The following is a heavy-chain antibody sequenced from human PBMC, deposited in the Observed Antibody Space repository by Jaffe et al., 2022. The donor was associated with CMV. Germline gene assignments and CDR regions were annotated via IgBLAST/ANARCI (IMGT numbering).Heavy chain of an antibody. V-gene: IGHV3-15*01. CDR3: TTDRRADCSGGSCYLVAFDI. J-gene: IGHJ3*02. CDR1: GFTFSNAW. D-gene: IGHD2-15*01. Sequence: EVQLVESGGGLVKPGGSLRLSCAASGFTFSNAWMSWVRQAPGKGLEWVGRIKSKTDGGTTDYAAPVKGRFTISRDDSKNTLYLQMNSLKTEDTAVYYCTTDRRADCSGGSCYLVAFDIWGQGTMVTVSS. CDR2: IKSKTDGGTT.